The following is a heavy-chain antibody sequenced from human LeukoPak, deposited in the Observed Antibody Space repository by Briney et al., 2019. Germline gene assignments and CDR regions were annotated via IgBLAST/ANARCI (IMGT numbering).Heavy chain of an antibody. D-gene: IGHD3-3*01. CDR1: GFTFSTYA. J-gene: IGHJ3*02. CDR3: VKDQIFGVDWSRTDEVAFDI. CDR2: INRRSGPI. V-gene: IGHV3-48*01. Sequence: PGGSLRLSCAASGFTFSTYAMNWVRQAPGKGLEWVSYINRRSGPIYYADSVKGRFTISRDNSKNTLYLQMNSLRPEDTAVYYCVKDQIFGVDWSRTDEVAFDIWGQGTMVTVSS.